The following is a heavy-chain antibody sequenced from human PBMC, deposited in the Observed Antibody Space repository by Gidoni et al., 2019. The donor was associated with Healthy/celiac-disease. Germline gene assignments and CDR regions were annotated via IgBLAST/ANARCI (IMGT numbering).Heavy chain of an antibody. CDR2: ISSSSSYI. CDR1: GFTFNTYS. V-gene: IGHV3-21*01. D-gene: IGHD4-4*01. Sequence: EVRLVESGGGLVRPGWSLRLSCAASGFTFNTYSMTWVRQSPGKGLVWVAVISSSSSYIYYADSVKGRFTISRDNAKNSLYMQMNSLRAEDTAVYFCARSPFTDDAFDIWGQGTMVTVSS. J-gene: IGHJ3*02. CDR3: ARSPFTDDAFDI.